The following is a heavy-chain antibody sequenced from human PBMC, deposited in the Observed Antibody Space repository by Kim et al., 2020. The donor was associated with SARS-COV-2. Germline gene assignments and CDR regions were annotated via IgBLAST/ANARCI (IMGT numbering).Heavy chain of an antibody. J-gene: IGHJ3*02. Sequence: ALKSRVTISVDTSKNQFSLKLSSVTAADTAVYYCARDRYGSGSYRAFDIWGQGTMVTVSS. D-gene: IGHD3-10*01. V-gene: IGHV4-31*02. CDR3: ARDRYGSGSYRAFDI.